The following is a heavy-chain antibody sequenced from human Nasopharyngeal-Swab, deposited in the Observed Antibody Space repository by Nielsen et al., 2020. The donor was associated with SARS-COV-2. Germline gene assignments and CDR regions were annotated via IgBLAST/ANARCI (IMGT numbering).Heavy chain of an antibody. CDR3: AKVSWEWELLRWYFDY. CDR1: GFTFSTYW. D-gene: IGHD1-26*01. CDR2: ISGSGGST. Sequence: GSLRLSCAASGFTFSTYWMSWIRQAPGKGLEWVSAISGSGGSTYYADSVKGRFTISRDNSKNTLYLQMNSLRAEDTAVYYCAKVSWEWELLRWYFDYWGQGTLVTVSS. V-gene: IGHV3-23*01. J-gene: IGHJ4*02.